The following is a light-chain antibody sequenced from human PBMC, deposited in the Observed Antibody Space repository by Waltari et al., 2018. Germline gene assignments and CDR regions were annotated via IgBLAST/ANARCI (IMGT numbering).Light chain of an antibody. J-gene: IGLJ3*02. CDR3: CSYVGSSTFGV. CDR1: SSDVGSYNL. V-gene: IGLV2-23*03. CDR2: EGS. Sequence: QSALTQPASVSGSPGQSITISCTGTSSDVGSYNLVPWYQQHPGKAPRLMIYEGSKRPSGVSNRFSGSKSGKTASLTISGLQAEDEADYYCCSYVGSSTFGVFGGGTELTVL.